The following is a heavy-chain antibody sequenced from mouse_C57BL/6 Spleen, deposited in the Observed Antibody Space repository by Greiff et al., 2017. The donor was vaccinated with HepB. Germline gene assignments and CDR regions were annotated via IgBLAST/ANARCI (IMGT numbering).Heavy chain of an antibody. CDR1: GYTFTSYW. J-gene: IGHJ2*01. CDR2: IYPGSGST. Sequence: VQLQQPGAELVKPGASVKMSCKASGYTFTSYWITWVKQRPGQGLEWIGDIYPGSGSTNYNEKFKSKATLTVDTSSSTAYMQLSSLTSEDSAVYYCARSGYYGGEDFDYWGQGTTLTVSS. D-gene: IGHD1-1*01. CDR3: ARSGYYGGEDFDY. V-gene: IGHV1-55*01.